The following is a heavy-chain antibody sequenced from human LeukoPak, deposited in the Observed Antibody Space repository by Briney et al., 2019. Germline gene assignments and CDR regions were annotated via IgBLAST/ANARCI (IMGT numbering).Heavy chain of an antibody. J-gene: IGHJ3*02. D-gene: IGHD3-22*01. CDR2: ISAYNGNT. Sequence: ASVKVSCKTSGYTFTGYYMHWVRQAPGQGLEWMGWISAYNGNTKYTQKLQDRVTMTTDSSTSTAYMELKTLRSDDTAVYYCARTLDYYDSSGYYYPAFDIWGQGTMVTVSS. CDR1: GYTFTGYY. CDR3: ARTLDYYDSSGYYYPAFDI. V-gene: IGHV1-18*04.